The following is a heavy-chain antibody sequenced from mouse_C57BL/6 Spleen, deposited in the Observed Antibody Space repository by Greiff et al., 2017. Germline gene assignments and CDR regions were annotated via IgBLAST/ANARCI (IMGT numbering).Heavy chain of an antibody. D-gene: IGHD1-1*01. J-gene: IGHJ4*01. CDR3: ARGYVPAMDY. V-gene: IGHV5-4*01. Sequence: EVQLVESGGGLVKPGGSLKLSCAASGFTFSSYAMSWVRQTPEKRLEWVATISDGGSYTYYPDNVKGRFTISRDNAKNNLYLQMSHLKSEDTAMYYCARGYVPAMDYWGQGTSVTVSS. CDR1: GFTFSSYA. CDR2: ISDGGSYT.